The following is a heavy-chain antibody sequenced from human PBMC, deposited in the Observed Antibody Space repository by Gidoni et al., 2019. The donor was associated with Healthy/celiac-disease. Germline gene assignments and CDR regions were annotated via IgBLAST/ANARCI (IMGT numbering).Heavy chain of an antibody. Sequence: QLQLQESGPGLVKPSETLSLTCTVSGRSISSSSYYWGWIRKPPGKGLEWIGSIYYSGSTYYNPSLKSRVTISVDTSKNQFSLKLSSVTAADTAVYYCARKGQLVIDYWGQGTLVTVSS. J-gene: IGHJ4*02. V-gene: IGHV4-39*01. CDR3: ARKGQLVIDY. CDR1: GRSISSSSYY. CDR2: IYYSGST. D-gene: IGHD6-6*01.